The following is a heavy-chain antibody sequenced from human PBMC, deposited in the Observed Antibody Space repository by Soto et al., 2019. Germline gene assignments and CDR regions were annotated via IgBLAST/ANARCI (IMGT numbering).Heavy chain of an antibody. J-gene: IGHJ6*02. Sequence: QVQLVESGGGVVQPGRSLRLSCAASGFTFSSYAMHWVRQAPGKGLEWVAVISYDGSNKYYADSVKGRFTISRDNSKNTLYLQMNRLRAENTAVYYCARDLYSMVLHYYYYYGMDVWGQGTTVTVSS. D-gene: IGHD2-8*01. V-gene: IGHV3-30-3*01. CDR3: ARDLYSMVLHYYYYYGMDV. CDR1: GFTFSSYA. CDR2: ISYDGSNK.